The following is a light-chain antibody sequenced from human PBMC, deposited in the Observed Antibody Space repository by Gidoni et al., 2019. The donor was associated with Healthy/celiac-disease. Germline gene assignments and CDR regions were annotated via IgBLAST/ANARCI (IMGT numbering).Light chain of an antibody. CDR2: GAS. CDR3: QQYNNWPPLT. Sequence: DIVLTQSPPTLSVAPGERATLSCRASQSVSSNFAWYQQKPGQAPRLLIYGASTSATGIPARFSGSGSGTEFTLTISSLQSEDFAVYYCQQYNNWPPLTFGGGTKVEIK. V-gene: IGKV3-15*01. J-gene: IGKJ4*01. CDR1: QSVSSN.